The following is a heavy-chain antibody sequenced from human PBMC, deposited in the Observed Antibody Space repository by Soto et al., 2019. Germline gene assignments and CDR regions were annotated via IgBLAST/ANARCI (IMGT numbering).Heavy chain of an antibody. J-gene: IGHJ4*02. CDR3: AKDRYAAIFGVVTYSGTGSDDY. D-gene: IGHD3-3*01. CDR2: ISGSGGST. Sequence: GGSLRLSCAASGFTFSSYAMSWVRQAPGKGLEWVSAISGSGGSTYYADSVKGRFTISRDNSKNTLYLQMNSLRAEDTAVYYCAKDRYAAIFGVVTYSGTGSDDYWGQGTLVTVSS. CDR1: GFTFSSYA. V-gene: IGHV3-23*01.